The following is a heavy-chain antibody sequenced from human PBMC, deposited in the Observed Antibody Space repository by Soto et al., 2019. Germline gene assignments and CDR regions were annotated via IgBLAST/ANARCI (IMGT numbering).Heavy chain of an antibody. V-gene: IGHV3-9*01. CDR2: ISWNSGTT. CDR3: AKDKGVTGTAGVPEC. J-gene: IGHJ4*02. CDR1: GFTFEDFA. Sequence: GGSLRLSCAASGFTFEDFAMHWVRQAPGKGLEWVSGISWNSGTTHYADSVKGRFTISRDNAKNSLYLQMNGLRTEDTALYYCAKDKGVTGTAGVPECWGQGTLVTVSS. D-gene: IGHD1-7*01.